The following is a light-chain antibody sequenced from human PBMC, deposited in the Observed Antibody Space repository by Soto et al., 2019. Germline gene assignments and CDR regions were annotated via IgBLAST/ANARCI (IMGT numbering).Light chain of an antibody. CDR3: LQDYNYPWT. Sequence: AIQMTQSPSSLSASVGDRVTITCRARRDIKNNLGLYQQKPGKAPKLLIFAASTLQSGVPSRFSASASGTDFTRAISSQQPEDFATYYCLQDYNYPWTFGQGTKVEI. J-gene: IGKJ1*01. CDR2: AAS. CDR1: RDIKNN. V-gene: IGKV1-6*01.